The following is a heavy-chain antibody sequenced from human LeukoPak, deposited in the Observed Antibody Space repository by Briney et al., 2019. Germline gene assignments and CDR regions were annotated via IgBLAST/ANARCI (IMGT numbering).Heavy chain of an antibody. CDR3: ARSLGIEYDYFDY. J-gene: IGHJ4*02. V-gene: IGHV3-23*01. Sequence: PGGSLRLSCAASGFTFSSYAMSWVRQAPRKGLEWVSAISGSGGSTYYADSVKGRFTISRGNSKNTLYLQMNSLRAEDTAVYYCARSLGIEYDYFDYWGQGTLVTVSS. CDR2: ISGSGGST. D-gene: IGHD2-2*03. CDR1: GFTFSSYA.